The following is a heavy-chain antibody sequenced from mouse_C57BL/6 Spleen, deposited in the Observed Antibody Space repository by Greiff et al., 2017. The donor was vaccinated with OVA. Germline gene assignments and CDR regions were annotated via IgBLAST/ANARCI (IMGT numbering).Heavy chain of an antibody. D-gene: IGHD1-1*01. CDR3: ASRYGSSYVGWYFDV. V-gene: IGHV1-50*01. Sequence: QVQLQQPGAELVKPGASVKLSCKASGCTFTSYWMQWVKQRPGQGLEWIGEIDPSDSYTNYNQRFKGKATLTVDTSSSTAYMQLSSLTSEDSAVYYCASRYGSSYVGWYFDVWGTGTTVTVSS. CDR2: IDPSDSYT. J-gene: IGHJ1*03. CDR1: GCTFTSYW.